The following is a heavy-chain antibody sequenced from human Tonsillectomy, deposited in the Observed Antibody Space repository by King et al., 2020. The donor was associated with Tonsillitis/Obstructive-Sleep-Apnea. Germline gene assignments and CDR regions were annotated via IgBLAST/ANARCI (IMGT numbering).Heavy chain of an antibody. CDR2: ISSSSSYI. V-gene: IGHV3-21*01. Sequence: VQLVESGGGLVKPGGSLRLSCAASGFTFSSYSVNWVRQAPGKGLEWVSSISSSSSYIYYADSVKGRFTISRDNAKNSLYLQMNSLRAEDTAVYYCARGPSSDYYYWGQGTLVTVSS. CDR1: GFTFSSYS. D-gene: IGHD2/OR15-2a*01. J-gene: IGHJ4*02. CDR3: ARGPSSDYYY.